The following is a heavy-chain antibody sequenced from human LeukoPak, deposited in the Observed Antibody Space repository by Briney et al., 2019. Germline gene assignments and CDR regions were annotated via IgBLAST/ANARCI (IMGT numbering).Heavy chain of an antibody. CDR2: IYYSGST. J-gene: IGHJ3*02. Sequence: SETLSLTCTVSGGSISSSSYSWGWIRQPPGKGLEWIGSIYYSGSTYYNPSLKSRITISVDTSKNQFSLKLSSVTAADTAVYYCARDRDFKDAFDIWGQGTMVTVSS. V-gene: IGHV4-39*07. D-gene: IGHD3-10*01. CDR3: ARDRDFKDAFDI. CDR1: GGSISSSSYS.